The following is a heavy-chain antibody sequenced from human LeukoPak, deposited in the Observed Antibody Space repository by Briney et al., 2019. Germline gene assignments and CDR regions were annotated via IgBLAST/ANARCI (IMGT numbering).Heavy chain of an antibody. CDR3: ARDTFYYDSSREGGVDY. D-gene: IGHD3-22*01. V-gene: IGHV3-11*01. J-gene: IGHJ4*02. CDR2: ISSSGSNT. CDR1: GFTFSDYY. Sequence: GGSLRLSCAASGFTFSDYYMSWVRQAPGKGLEGISYISSSGSNTYYADSVKARFTISRDNAKNSLYLQMNSLRAEDTAVYYCARDTFYYDSSREGGVDYWGQGTLVTVSS.